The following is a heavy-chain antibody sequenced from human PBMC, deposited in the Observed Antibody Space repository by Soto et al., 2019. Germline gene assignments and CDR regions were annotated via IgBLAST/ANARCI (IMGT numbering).Heavy chain of an antibody. Sequence: ASVKVSCPTSGYSASDYKLHWVRQAPGQGLEWMGWVDPNGGGSNSAQKFQGSATMTWDTSITTAYLDLTRLTTNDTATYFCATWVDYGDF. D-gene: IGHD4-17*01. J-gene: IGHJ2*01. V-gene: IGHV1-2*04. CDR1: GYSASDYK. CDR3: ATWVDYGDF. CDR2: VDPNGGGS.